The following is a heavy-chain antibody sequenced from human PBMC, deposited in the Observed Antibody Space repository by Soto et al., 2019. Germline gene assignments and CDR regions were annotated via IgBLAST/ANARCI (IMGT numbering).Heavy chain of an antibody. V-gene: IGHV4-31*03. D-gene: IGHD3-10*01. Sequence: SETLSLTCTVSGGSISSGGYYWSWIRQHPGKGLEWIGYIYYSGSTYYNPSLKSRVTISVDTSKNQFSLKLSSVTAADTAVYYCARGGITMVRGPEYWGQGTLVTVS. CDR3: ARGGITMVRGPEY. J-gene: IGHJ4*02. CDR2: IYYSGST. CDR1: GGSISSGGYY.